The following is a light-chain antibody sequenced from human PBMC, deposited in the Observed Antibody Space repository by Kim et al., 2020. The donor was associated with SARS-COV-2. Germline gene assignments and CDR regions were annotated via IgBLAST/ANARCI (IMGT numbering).Light chain of an antibody. CDR1: QDFRSW. V-gene: IGKV1-12*01. CDR2: AAY. Sequence: DIQMTQSPSFVSASVGDRVTISCRASQDFRSWLSWYQQRPGQAPRLLIYAAYNLQTGVPSRFSGSGSGTDFTLTISSLQPENFANYSCQQTTNFPYTFGQGTKLEI. J-gene: IGKJ2*01. CDR3: QQTTNFPYT.